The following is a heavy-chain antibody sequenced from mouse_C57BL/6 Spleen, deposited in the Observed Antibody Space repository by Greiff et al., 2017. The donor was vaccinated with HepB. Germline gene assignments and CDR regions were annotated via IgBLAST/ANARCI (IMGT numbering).Heavy chain of an antibody. J-gene: IGHJ3*01. V-gene: IGHV1-69*01. D-gene: IGHD1-1*01. CDR2: IDPSDSYT. CDR1: GYTFTSYW. CDR3: ARDYCGSSPWFAY. Sequence: VQLQQPGAELVMPGASVKLSCKASGYTFTSYWMHWVKQRPGQGLEWIGEIDPSDSYTNYNQKFKGKSTLTVDKSSSTAYMQLSSLTSEDSAVYYFARDYCGSSPWFAYWGQGTLVTVSA.